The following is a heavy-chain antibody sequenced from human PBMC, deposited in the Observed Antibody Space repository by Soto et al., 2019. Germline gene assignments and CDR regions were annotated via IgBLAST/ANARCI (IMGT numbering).Heavy chain of an antibody. CDR1: GYTFTSYY. CDR3: ARVLLIVASGRDAFDI. CDR2: INPSGGST. D-gene: IGHD5-12*01. V-gene: IGHV1-46*03. Sequence: ASVKVSCKASGYTFTSYYMHWVRQAPGQGLEWMGIINPSGGSTSYAQKFQGRVTMTRDTSTSTVYMELSSLRSEDTAVYYCARVLLIVASGRDAFDIRGEGTMVTAS. J-gene: IGHJ3*02.